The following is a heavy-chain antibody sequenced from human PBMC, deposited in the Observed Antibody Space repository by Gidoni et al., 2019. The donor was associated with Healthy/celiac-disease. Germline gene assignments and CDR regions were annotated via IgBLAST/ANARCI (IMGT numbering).Heavy chain of an antibody. CDR1: GGSFSGYY. V-gene: IGHV4-34*01. CDR2: INHSGST. CDR3: ARSLPYCSSTSCHTYYFDY. D-gene: IGHD2-2*01. Sequence: QVQLQQWGAGLLKPSETLSLTCDVYGGSFSGYYWSWIRQPPGKGLEWIGEINHSGSTNYNPSLKSRVTISVDTSKNQFSLKLSSVTAADTAVYYCARSLPYCSSTSCHTYYFDYWGQGTLVTVSS. J-gene: IGHJ4*02.